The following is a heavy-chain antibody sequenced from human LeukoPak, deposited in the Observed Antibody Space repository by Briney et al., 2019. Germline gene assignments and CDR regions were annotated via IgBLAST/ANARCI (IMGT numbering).Heavy chain of an antibody. CDR1: GYTFTGYY. CDR3: ARELVDIVATSYFDI. V-gene: IGHV1-2*02. D-gene: IGHD5-12*01. Sequence: GASVKVSCKASGYTFTGYYMHWVRQAPGQGLEWMGWINPNSGGTNYEQKFQGRVTMTRDASISTAYMELSRLRSDDTAVYYCARELVDIVATSYFDIWGQGTMVTVSS. J-gene: IGHJ3*02. CDR2: INPNSGGT.